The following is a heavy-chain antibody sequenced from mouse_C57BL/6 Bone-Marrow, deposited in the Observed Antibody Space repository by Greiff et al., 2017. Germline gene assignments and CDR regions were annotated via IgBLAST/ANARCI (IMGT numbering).Heavy chain of an antibody. CDR3: ARWFFILVYYALDY. CDR2: IDPSDSET. Sequence: VKLQQPGAELVRPGSSVKLSCKASGYNFTSYWMHWVKQRPKQGLEWIGYIDPSDSETNYNQKFKGKATLTADKSSSTAYMQLSSLTSEDSAVYYCARWFFILVYYALDYWGQGTSVTVSA. J-gene: IGHJ4*01. CDR1: GYNFTSYW. V-gene: IGHV1-52*01. D-gene: IGHD1-1*01.